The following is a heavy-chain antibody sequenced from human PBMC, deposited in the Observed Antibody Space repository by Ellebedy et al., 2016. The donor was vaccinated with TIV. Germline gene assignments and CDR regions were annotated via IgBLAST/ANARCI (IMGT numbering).Heavy chain of an antibody. D-gene: IGHD2-2*01. J-gene: IGHJ4*02. V-gene: IGHV1-18*04. CDR2: ISPYNGNT. CDR1: GHTFTSYG. CDR3: ARDEVHQPPI. Sequence: AASVKVSCKASGHTFTSYGISWARQAPGQGLEWMGWISPYNGNTNYAQKLQGRVTMTTDTSTSTAYMDLRSLRSDDTAMYYCARDEVHQPPIWGQGTLVTVSS.